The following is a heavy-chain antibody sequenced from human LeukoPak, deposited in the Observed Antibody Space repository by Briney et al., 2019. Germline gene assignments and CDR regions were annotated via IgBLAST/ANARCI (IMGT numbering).Heavy chain of an antibody. V-gene: IGHV4-4*07. D-gene: IGHD3-16*02. J-gene: IGHJ4*02. CDR3: ARRGLYYDYVWGSYRALYFDY. Sequence: PSETLSLTCTVSGGSISSYYWSWIRQPAGKGLEWIGRIYTSGSTNYNPSLKSRVTMSVDTSKNQFSLKLSSVTAADTAVYYCARRGLYYDYVWGSYRALYFDYWGQGTLVTVSS. CDR1: GGSISSYY. CDR2: IYTSGST.